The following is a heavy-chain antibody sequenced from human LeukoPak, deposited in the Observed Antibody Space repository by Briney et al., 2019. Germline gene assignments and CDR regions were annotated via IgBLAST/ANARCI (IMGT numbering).Heavy chain of an antibody. CDR1: GFTFSSYA. CDR3: AKSLYGGCDY. CDR2: VNGNGGST. V-gene: IGHV3-23*01. Sequence: PGGSLRLSCAASGFTFSSYAMSWVRQAPGKGLEWVSGVNGNGGSTSYAGSVKGRFTIFRDNSKNTVYLQMNSLRVEDTAVYYCAKSLYGGCDYWGQGTVVTVSS. D-gene: IGHD3-16*02. J-gene: IGHJ4*02.